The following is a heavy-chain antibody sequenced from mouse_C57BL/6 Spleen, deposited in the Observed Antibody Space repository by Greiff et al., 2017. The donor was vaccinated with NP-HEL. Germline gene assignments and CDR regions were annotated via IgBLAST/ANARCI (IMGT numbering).Heavy chain of an antibody. CDR2: INPYNGGT. D-gene: IGHD2-4*01. Sequence: EVQLQQSGPVLVKPGASVKMSCKASGYTFTDYYMNWVKQSHGKSLEWIGVINPYNGGTSYNQKFKGKATLTVDKSSSTAYMELNSLTSEDSAVYCCARGNDYDRGFAYWGQGTLVTVSA. V-gene: IGHV1-19*01. CDR3: ARGNDYDRGFAY. J-gene: IGHJ3*01. CDR1: GYTFTDYY.